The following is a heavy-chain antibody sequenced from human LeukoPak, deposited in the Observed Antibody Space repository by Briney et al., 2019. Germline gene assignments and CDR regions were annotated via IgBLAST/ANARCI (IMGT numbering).Heavy chain of an antibody. CDR1: GYSFTSYW. CDR2: IYPGDSDT. CDR3: ARAYRSHNSDYYNFDY. Sequence: GESLKISCKGSGYSFTSYWIGWVRQMPGKGLEWMGIIYPGDSDTRYSPSFQGHVTISADKSISTAYLQWISLKASDTAIYYCARAYRSHNSDYYNFDYWGQGTLVTVSS. V-gene: IGHV5-51*01. J-gene: IGHJ4*02. D-gene: IGHD2-21*02.